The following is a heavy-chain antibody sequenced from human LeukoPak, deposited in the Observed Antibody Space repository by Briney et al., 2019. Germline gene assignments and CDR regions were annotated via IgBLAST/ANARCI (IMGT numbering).Heavy chain of an antibody. CDR1: GFTFSSYG. D-gene: IGHD5-24*01. Sequence: GGSLRLSCAASGFTFSSYGMHWVRQAPGKGLEWVAFIRYDGSNKYYADSVKGRFTISRDNSKNTLYLQMNSLRAEDTAVYYCAADLNGYKRIYQATIGVYWGQGTLVTVSS. J-gene: IGHJ4*02. CDR2: IRYDGSNK. V-gene: IGHV3-30*02. CDR3: AADLNGYKRIYQATIGVY.